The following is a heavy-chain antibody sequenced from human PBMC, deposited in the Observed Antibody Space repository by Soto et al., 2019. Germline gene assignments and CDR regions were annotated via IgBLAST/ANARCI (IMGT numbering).Heavy chain of an antibody. CDR2: IYYSGST. CDR1: GGSISSGGYY. V-gene: IGHV4-31*03. J-gene: IGHJ4*02. D-gene: IGHD6-13*01. Sequence: QVQLQESGPGLVKPSQTLSLTCTVSGGSISSGGYYWSWIRQHPGKGLEWIGYIYYSGSTYYNPSLKSRVTISVDTSKNQCSLKLSSATAADTAVYYCARAGNRGLRPFEYWGQGTLVTVSS. CDR3: ARAGNRGLRPFEY.